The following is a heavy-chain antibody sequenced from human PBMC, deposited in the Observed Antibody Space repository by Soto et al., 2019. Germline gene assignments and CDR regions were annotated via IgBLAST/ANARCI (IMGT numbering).Heavy chain of an antibody. Sequence: QVQLVQSGAEVKKPGASVKVSCKASGYIFTNYFIHWVRQAPGQGLEWMGIINPSGGGTAYAQKFQDRVALTRDTSTSTVYMEMSSLRSEDTAVYYCARDSSGTRYWGQGPLVTVSS. J-gene: IGHJ4*02. CDR1: GYIFTNYF. CDR3: ARDSSGTRY. D-gene: IGHD1-26*01. V-gene: IGHV1-46*01. CDR2: INPSGGGT.